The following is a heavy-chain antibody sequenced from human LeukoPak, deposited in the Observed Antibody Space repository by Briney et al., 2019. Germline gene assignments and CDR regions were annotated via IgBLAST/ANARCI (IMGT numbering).Heavy chain of an antibody. CDR3: ARDLSDYRGEYNWFDP. V-gene: IGHV3-74*01. J-gene: IGHJ5*02. Sequence: GGSLRLSCAASGFTFSSYWMHWVRQAPGKGLVWVSRINSDGSSTSYAYSVRGRFTISRDNAKNTLYLQMNSLRAEDTAVYYCARDLSDYRGEYNWFDPWGQGTLVTVSS. D-gene: IGHD3-16*01. CDR1: GFTFSSYW. CDR2: INSDGSST.